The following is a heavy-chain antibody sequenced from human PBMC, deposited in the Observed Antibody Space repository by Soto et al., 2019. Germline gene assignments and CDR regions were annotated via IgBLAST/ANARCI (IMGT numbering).Heavy chain of an antibody. CDR3: ARDSFTVTTSYYGMDV. V-gene: IGHV3-48*03. D-gene: IGHD4-4*01. CDR2: ISSSGSTI. Sequence: PGGSLRLSSAASGFTFSSYEMNWVRQSPGQGLEWVSYISSSGSTIYYADSVKGRFTISRDNAKNSLYLQMNSLRAEDTAVYYCARDSFTVTTSYYGMDVWGQGTAVTVSS. J-gene: IGHJ6*02. CDR1: GFTFSSYE.